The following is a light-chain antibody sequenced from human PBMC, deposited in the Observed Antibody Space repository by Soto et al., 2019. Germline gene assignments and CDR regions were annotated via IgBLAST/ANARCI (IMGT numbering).Light chain of an antibody. J-gene: IGLJ1*01. CDR1: SSYVGGFNY. CDR3: ASYTTSSTYV. Sequence: QSALTQPASGSGSPGQSIAISCTGTSSYVGGFNYVSWYQQHPGKAPKFMIYDVSSRPSGVSDRFSGSKSGNTASLTISGLQAEDEADYYCASYTTSSTYVFGTGTKVTVL. V-gene: IGLV2-14*03. CDR2: DVS.